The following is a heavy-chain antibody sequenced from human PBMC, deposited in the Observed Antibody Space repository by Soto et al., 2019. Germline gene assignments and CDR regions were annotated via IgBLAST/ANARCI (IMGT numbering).Heavy chain of an antibody. CDR1: GFTFSSYA. V-gene: IGHV3-23*01. Sequence: GSLRLSCAASGFTFSSYAMSWVRQAPGKGLEWVSAISGSGGSTYYADSVKGRFTISRDNSKNTLYLQMNSLRAEDTAVYYCAKVRGIPYYYDSSEDYWGQGTLVTVS. J-gene: IGHJ4*02. CDR3: AKVRGIPYYYDSSEDY. D-gene: IGHD3-22*01. CDR2: ISGSGGST.